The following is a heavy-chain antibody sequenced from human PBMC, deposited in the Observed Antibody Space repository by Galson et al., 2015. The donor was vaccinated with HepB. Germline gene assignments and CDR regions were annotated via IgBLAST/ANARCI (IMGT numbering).Heavy chain of an antibody. D-gene: IGHD5-18*01. CDR3: ARERGYSYGAFDY. V-gene: IGHV1-69*04. CDR2: IIPILGIA. CDR1: GGTFSSYA. J-gene: IGHJ4*02. Sequence: SVKVSCKASGGTFSSYAISWVRQAPGQGLEWMGRIIPILGIANYAQKFQGRVTITADKSTSTAYMELSSLRSEDTAVYYCARERGYSYGAFDYWGQGTLVTVSS.